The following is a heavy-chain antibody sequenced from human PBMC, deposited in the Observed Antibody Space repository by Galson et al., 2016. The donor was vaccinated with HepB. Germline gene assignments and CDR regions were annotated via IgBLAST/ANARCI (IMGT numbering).Heavy chain of an antibody. Sequence: SLRLSCAASGFTFSGYWMSWVRQAPGKGLEWVANINRDGTEKYYVDSVKGRFTISRDNAKNSLYLQMNSLRAGDTAVYFCAREVYSYYYGMDVWGQGTTVPVSS. CDR2: INRDGTEK. J-gene: IGHJ6*02. CDR3: AREVYSYYYGMDV. CDR1: GFTFSGYW. V-gene: IGHV3-7*01.